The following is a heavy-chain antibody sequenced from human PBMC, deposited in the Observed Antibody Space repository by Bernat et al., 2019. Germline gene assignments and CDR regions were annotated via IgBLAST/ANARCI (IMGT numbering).Heavy chain of an antibody. Sequence: QVQLVESGGGVVQPGRSLRLSCAASGFTFSSYAMHWVRQAPGKGLEWVAVISYDGSNKYYSQSVKGRFTISRDNSKNTRYLQINRLSTEETDVYYCAGPPDSNSAYWGQGTLVTVSS. CDR2: ISYDGSNK. D-gene: IGHD6-6*01. CDR3: AGPPDSNSAY. V-gene: IGHV3-30-3*01. J-gene: IGHJ4*02. CDR1: GFTFSSYA.